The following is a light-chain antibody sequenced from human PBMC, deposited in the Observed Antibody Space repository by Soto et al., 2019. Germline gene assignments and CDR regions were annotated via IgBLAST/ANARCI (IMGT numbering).Light chain of an antibody. CDR1: QDISKY. J-gene: IGKJ4*01. Sequence: DIQMTQSPSSLSASVGDRVTITCQASQDISKYLDWYQQRPGKAPNLLIYDASSLEAGVPSRFTGSGSGTDFTFTISSLQPEDIATYYCQQYDNPPVTFGGGTKVEIK. V-gene: IGKV1-33*01. CDR3: QQYDNPPVT. CDR2: DAS.